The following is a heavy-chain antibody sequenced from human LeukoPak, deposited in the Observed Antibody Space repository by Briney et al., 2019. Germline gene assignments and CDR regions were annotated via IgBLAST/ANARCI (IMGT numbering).Heavy chain of an antibody. V-gene: IGHV3-23*01. CDR1: GFTFSSYA. J-gene: IGHJ4*02. CDR2: ISGSGGST. Sequence: GGSLRLSCAASGFTFSSYAMSWVRQAPGKGLEWVSAISGSGGSTYYADSVKGRFTISRDNSKNTPYLQMNSLRAEDTAVYYCAKTTPSLYYYDSSGYYIDYWGQGTLVTVSS. D-gene: IGHD3-22*01. CDR3: AKTTPSLYYYDSSGYYIDY.